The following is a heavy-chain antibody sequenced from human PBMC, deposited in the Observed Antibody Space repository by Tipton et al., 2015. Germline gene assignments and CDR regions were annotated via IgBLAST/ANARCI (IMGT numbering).Heavy chain of an antibody. D-gene: IGHD2-15*01. CDR3: AREISYCSGCYSVSFDF. Sequence: LVKPTQTLSLTCAISGDSVSSNSAAWNWIRQSPSRGLEWLGRTYYRSKWSHDYAVSVKSRMTIKPETSTNQFSLQLNSVTPEDTAVYYCAREISYCSGCYSVSFDFWGHGTLVTVSS. V-gene: IGHV6-1*01. CDR1: GDSVSSNSAA. CDR2: TYYRSKWSH. J-gene: IGHJ4*01.